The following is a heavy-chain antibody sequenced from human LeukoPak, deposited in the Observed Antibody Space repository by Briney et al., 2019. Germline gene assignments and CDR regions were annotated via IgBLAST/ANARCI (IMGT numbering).Heavy chain of an antibody. Sequence: PGGSLRLSCAASGFTVSSDHMAWVRQAPGKGLEWVSVIYRGGSTSFYADSVKGRFTISRDNSKNTLYLQMNSLRAEDTAVYYCARASSIGAAGLFDYWGQGTLVSVSS. CDR1: GFTVSSDH. D-gene: IGHD6-13*01. CDR3: ARASSIGAAGLFDY. CDR2: IYRGGSTS. V-gene: IGHV3-53*01. J-gene: IGHJ4*02.